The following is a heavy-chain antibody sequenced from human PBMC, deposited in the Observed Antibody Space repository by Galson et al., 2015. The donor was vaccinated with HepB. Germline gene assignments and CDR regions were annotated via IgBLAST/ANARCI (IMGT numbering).Heavy chain of an antibody. Sequence: SCKASRYTLTGYYIHWVRQAPGQGLEWMGRINPNSGDTNYAQKFQGRVTMTRDTSIITVYMELSRLGSDDTAVYFCAILPPTDAYGDSWGQGTLVTVSS. CDR3: AILPPTDAYGDS. J-gene: IGHJ4*02. CDR2: INPNSGDT. V-gene: IGHV1-2*06. D-gene: IGHD5-24*01. CDR1: RYTLTGYY.